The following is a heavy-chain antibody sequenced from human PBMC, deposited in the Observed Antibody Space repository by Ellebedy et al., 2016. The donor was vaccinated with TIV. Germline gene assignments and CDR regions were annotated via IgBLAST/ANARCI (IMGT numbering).Heavy chain of an antibody. CDR1: GYTFTNYA. CDR3: ATDVLWGSYDNWFDP. Sequence: ASVKVSCKASGYTFTNYAMHWVRQAPGQRLEWMGWINAGNGNTKYSQKFQGRVTISRDTSASTAYMELSSLRSEDTAVYYCATDVLWGSYDNWFDPWGQGTLVTVSS. D-gene: IGHD3-16*01. J-gene: IGHJ5*02. CDR2: INAGNGNT. V-gene: IGHV1-3*01.